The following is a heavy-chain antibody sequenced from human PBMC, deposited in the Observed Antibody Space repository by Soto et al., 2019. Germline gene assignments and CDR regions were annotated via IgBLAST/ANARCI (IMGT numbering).Heavy chain of an antibody. CDR2: ISHDGTSR. V-gene: IGHV3-30-3*01. J-gene: IGHJ4*02. Sequence: GGSLRLSCAASGFTFNIYAMHWVRQAPGKGLEWVAVISHDGTSRYYADSVKGRVTISRDNSKSMVFVQMNSLGVEDTAVYYCVRSSGVPTPGMAYWGQGTLVTVSS. CDR1: GFTFNIYA. D-gene: IGHD3-10*01. CDR3: VRSSGVPTPGMAY.